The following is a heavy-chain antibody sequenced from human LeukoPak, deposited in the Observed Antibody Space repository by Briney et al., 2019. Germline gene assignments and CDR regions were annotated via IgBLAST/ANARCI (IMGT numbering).Heavy chain of an antibody. V-gene: IGHV3-33*01. Sequence: ESGGSLRLSCAASGFTFSSYGMHWVRQAPGKGLEWVAVIWYDGSNRYYADSVKGRFTISRDNAKNSLYLQMNSLRAEDTAVYYCARSLAPSGLYYYMDVWGKGTTVTVSS. CDR2: IWYDGSNR. J-gene: IGHJ6*03. CDR1: GFTFSSYG. CDR3: ARSLAPSGLYYYMDV. D-gene: IGHD1-26*01.